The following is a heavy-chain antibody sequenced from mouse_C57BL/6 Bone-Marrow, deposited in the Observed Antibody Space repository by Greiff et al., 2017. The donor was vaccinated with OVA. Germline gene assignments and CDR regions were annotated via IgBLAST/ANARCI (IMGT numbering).Heavy chain of an antibody. J-gene: IGHJ2*01. CDR1: GFTFSSYG. Sequence: EVKLMESGGDLVKPGGSLKLSCAASGFTFSSYGMSWVRQTPDKRLEWVATISSGGSYTYYPDSVKGRFTISRDNAKNTLYLQMSSLKSEDTAMYYCARNPVITTVVAVDYWGQGTTLTVSS. CDR2: ISSGGSYT. V-gene: IGHV5-6*01. CDR3: ARNPVITTVVAVDY. D-gene: IGHD1-1*01.